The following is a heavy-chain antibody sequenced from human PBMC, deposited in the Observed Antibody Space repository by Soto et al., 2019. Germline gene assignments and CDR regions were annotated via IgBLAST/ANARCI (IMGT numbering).Heavy chain of an antibody. CDR2: IYYSGST. J-gene: IGHJ5*02. Sequence: QVQLQESGPGLVKPSQTLSLTCTVSGGSISSGGYYWSWIRQHPGKGLEWIGYIYYSGSTYYNPSLKSRGTIAVDTSKNQSSLKLSSVTAADTAVYYCARSVDTDPADWFDPGGQGTLVTVSS. CDR1: GGSISSGGYY. D-gene: IGHD5-18*01. CDR3: ARSVDTDPADWFDP. V-gene: IGHV4-31*03.